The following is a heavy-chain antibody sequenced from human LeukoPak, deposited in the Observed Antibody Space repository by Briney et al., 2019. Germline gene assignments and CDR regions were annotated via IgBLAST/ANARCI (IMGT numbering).Heavy chain of an antibody. J-gene: IGHJ4*02. V-gene: IGHV3-21*04. CDR1: GFSFENYN. Sequence: GGSLRLSCAASGFSFENYNMNWVRQAPGKGLEWVAYINVITGYIYYADSLKGRFTISRDNSKNTLFLQMNSLRAEDAAIYYCAKAPLGRCTGAICYCFDYWGQGTLVTVSS. CDR2: INVITGYI. CDR3: AKAPLGRCTGAICYCFDY. D-gene: IGHD2-15*01.